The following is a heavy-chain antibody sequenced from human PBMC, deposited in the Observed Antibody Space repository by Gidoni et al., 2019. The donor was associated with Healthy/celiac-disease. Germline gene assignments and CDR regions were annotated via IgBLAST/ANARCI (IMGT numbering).Heavy chain of an antibody. CDR3: TREETTYYYDSSGYYPDY. D-gene: IGHD3-22*01. J-gene: IGHJ4*02. Sequence: VQPGRSLRLSCTASGFTFGDYAMSWVRQAPGKGLEWVGFIRSKAYGGTTEYAASVKGRFTISRDDSKSIAYLQMNSLKTEDTAVYYCTREETTYYYDSSGYYPDYWGQGTLVTVSS. CDR2: IRSKAYGGTT. CDR1: GFTFGDYA. V-gene: IGHV3-49*04.